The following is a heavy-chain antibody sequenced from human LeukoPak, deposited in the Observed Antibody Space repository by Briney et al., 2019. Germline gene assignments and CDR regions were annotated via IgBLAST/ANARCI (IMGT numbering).Heavy chain of an antibody. Sequence: SETLSLNCTVSGASIYSGNHYWTWIRQFPGKGLEWMGNIYYTGSTNYNPSLKSRLTFSLDTSKNQFFLNLTSVTAGDTAVYHCAREDYGGTFDYWGQGSLVTVSS. CDR2: IYYTGST. J-gene: IGHJ4*02. V-gene: IGHV4-31*03. CDR1: GASIYSGNHY. CDR3: AREDYGGTFDY. D-gene: IGHD4-17*01.